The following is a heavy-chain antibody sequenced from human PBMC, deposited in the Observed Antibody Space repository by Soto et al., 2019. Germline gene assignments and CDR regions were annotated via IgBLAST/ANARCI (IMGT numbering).Heavy chain of an antibody. V-gene: IGHV3-11*01. D-gene: IGHD4-17*01. CDR2: ISGNGEII. J-gene: IGHJ4*02. CDR3: ARDVDADFRTDFDY. Sequence: TGGSLRLSCAASGFTFSDYYIHWIRRAPGKGLEWISYISGNGEIIQYAASARGRFTISRDNAENSVYLEMDSLRAEDTALYYCARDVDADFRTDFDYWGRGTPVTVSS. CDR1: GFTFSDYY.